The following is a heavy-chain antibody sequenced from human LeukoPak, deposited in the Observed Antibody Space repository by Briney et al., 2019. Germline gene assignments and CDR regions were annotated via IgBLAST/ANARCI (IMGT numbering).Heavy chain of an antibody. D-gene: IGHD3-16*01. CDR3: TRERGGSYFAFES. V-gene: IGHV3-11*01. Sequence: GGSLRLSCAASGFSVSDYYMSWIRQSPGKGPEWISYVTSSGGSTKYADSVKGRFTISRDKAKNSVALQMNALRAEDTAVYYCTRERGGSYFAFESWGQGTLVTVSS. CDR2: VTSSGGST. J-gene: IGHJ4*02. CDR1: GFSVSDYY.